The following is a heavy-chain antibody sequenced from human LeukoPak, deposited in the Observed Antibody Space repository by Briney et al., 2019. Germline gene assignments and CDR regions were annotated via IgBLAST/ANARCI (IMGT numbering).Heavy chain of an antibody. V-gene: IGHV3-74*01. Sequence: TGGSLRLSCAASGFTLSSYWMHWVRQGSGKELVWVSRINNDGSSIIYADSVKGRFTMSRDNAKNTLYLQMNSLRAEDTAVYYCARVSSGPGFDIWGQGTMVTVSS. CDR2: INNDGSSI. CDR1: GFTLSSYW. CDR3: ARVSSGPGFDI. J-gene: IGHJ3*02. D-gene: IGHD3-10*01.